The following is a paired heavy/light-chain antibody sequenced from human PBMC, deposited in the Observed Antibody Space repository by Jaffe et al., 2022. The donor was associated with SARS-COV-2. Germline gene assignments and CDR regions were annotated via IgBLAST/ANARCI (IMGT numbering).Heavy chain of an antibody. V-gene: IGHV3-49*03. CDR2: IRSKAYGGTT. D-gene: IGHD3-9*01. J-gene: IGHJ1*01. CDR1: GFTFGDYA. CDR3: SREGHSPWLVGRDWSQGLDFQH. Sequence: EVQLVESGGGLVQPGRSLRLSCTASGFTFGDYAMSWFRQAPGKGLEWVGFIRSKAYGGTTEYAASVKGRFTISRDDSKSIAYLQMNSLKTEDTAVYYCSREGHSPWLVGRDWSQGLDFQHWGQGTLVTVSS.
Light chain of an antibody. J-gene: IGKJ3*01. CDR3: MQATQFPFT. CDR1: QSLVHSDGNTY. V-gene: IGKV2-24*01. Sequence: DIVMTQTPLSSPVTLGQPASISCRSSQSLVHSDGNTYLSWLQQRPGQPPRLLIYKISNRFSGVPDRFSGSGAGTDFTLKISRVEAEDVGVYYCMQATQFPFTFGPGTKVDIK. CDR2: KIS.